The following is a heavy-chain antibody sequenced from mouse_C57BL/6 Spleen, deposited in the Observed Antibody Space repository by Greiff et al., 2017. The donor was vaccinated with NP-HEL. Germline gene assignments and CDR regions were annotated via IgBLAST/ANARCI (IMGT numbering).Heavy chain of an antibody. D-gene: IGHD1-1*01. J-gene: IGHJ4*01. Sequence: QVQLQQPGAELVKPGASVKLSCKASGYTFTSYWMHWVKQRPGRGLEWIGRIDPNSGGTKYNEKFKSKATLTVDKPSSTAYMQRSSLTSEDSAVYYCASIALYYYGSSYDYAMDYWGQGTSVTVSS. CDR1: GYTFTSYW. CDR3: ASIALYYYGSSYDYAMDY. V-gene: IGHV1-72*01. CDR2: IDPNSGGT.